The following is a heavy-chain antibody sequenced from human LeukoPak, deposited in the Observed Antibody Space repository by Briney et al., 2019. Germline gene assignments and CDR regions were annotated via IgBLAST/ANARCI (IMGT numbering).Heavy chain of an antibody. Sequence: SETLSLTCAVYGGSFSHYYWSWIRQPPGKGLEWIGEINHSGRTNYNPSLKSRVTMSVDTSKNHFSLKLSSVTAADTAVYYCARGGSGLLWFDYWGQGNLATVSS. CDR3: ARGGSGLLWFDY. D-gene: IGHD3-10*01. CDR2: INHSGRT. J-gene: IGHJ5*01. CDR1: GGSFSHYY. V-gene: IGHV4-34*01.